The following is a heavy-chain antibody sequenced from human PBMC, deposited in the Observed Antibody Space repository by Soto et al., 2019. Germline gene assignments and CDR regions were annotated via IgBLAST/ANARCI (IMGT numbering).Heavy chain of an antibody. Sequence: GGSLRLSCAASGFTFSSYWMHWVRQAPGEGPVWVSRINTDGSTTTYADSVKGRLTISRDNAKNTLYLQMDSLRAEDTAVYYCVRGHSSHWVNWFDPWGQGTLVTVSS. D-gene: IGHD6-13*01. J-gene: IGHJ5*02. V-gene: IGHV3-74*01. CDR3: VRGHSSHWVNWFDP. CDR1: GFTFSSYW. CDR2: INTDGSTT.